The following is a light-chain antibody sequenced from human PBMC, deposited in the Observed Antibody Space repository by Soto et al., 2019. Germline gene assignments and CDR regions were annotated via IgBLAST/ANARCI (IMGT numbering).Light chain of an antibody. J-gene: IGKJ3*01. CDR1: QSLLHSNGYNY. V-gene: IGKV2-28*01. CDR3: MQARGA. CDR2: LGS. Sequence: DIVMTQSPLSLPVTPGEPASISCRSSQSLLHSNGYNYLDWYLQKPGQSPQLLIYLGSNRASGVPDRFSGSGSGTDFTLKISRVEAEDVGVYYCMQARGAFGPGTKVDIK.